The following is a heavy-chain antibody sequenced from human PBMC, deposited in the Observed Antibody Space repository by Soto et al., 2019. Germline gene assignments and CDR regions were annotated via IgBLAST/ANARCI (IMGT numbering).Heavy chain of an antibody. CDR3: ARPGSSWYYYFDY. CDR1: GFTFSSYG. Sequence: GGSLRLSCAASGFTFSSYGMHWVRQAPGKGLEWVAVIWYDGSNKYYADSVKGRFTISRDNSKNTLYLQMNSLRAEDTAVYYCARPGSSWYYYFDYWGQGTLDTVSS. J-gene: IGHJ4*02. CDR2: IWYDGSNK. V-gene: IGHV3-33*01. D-gene: IGHD6-13*01.